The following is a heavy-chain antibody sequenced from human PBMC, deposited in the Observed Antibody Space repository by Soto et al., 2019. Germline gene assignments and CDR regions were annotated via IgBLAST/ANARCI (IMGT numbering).Heavy chain of an antibody. J-gene: IGHJ4*02. CDR1: GFTFSSYA. CDR3: ARRSSSWYFGY. Sequence: LSCAASGFTFSSYAMNWVRQAPGKGLEWVSVISGSGGSTYYADSVKGRFTISRDNSKNTLYLQMNSLRAEDTAVYYCARRSSSWYFGYWGQGTLVTVSS. CDR2: ISGSGGST. V-gene: IGHV3-23*01. D-gene: IGHD6-13*01.